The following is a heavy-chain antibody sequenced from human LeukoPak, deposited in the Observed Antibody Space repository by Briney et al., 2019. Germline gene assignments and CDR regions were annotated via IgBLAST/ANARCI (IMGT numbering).Heavy chain of an antibody. D-gene: IGHD3-10*01. CDR3: ARRASGSGPFLEN. Sequence: GESLMISCQASGYSFTSRWISWVRQVPGKGLEWMGFIDPSDSYTLYNPSFEGHVVMSIDRSISSAFLQWSSLKASDTAIHYCARRASGSGPFLENWGQGSLVTVSS. CDR1: GYSFTSRW. V-gene: IGHV5-10-1*01. CDR2: IDPSDSYT. J-gene: IGHJ4*02.